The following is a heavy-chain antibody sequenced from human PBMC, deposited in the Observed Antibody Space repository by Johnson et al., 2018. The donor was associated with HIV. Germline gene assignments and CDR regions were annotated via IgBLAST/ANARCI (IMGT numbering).Heavy chain of an antibody. CDR2: IRSKAYGGTT. CDR3: TRVLGERYDAFDI. V-gene: IGHV3-49*04. J-gene: IGHJ3*02. CDR1: TFTFSDYY. D-gene: IGHD3-16*01. Sequence: VQLVESGGGLVKPGGSLRLSCAVSTFTFSDYYMHWVRQAPGQGLEWVGFIRSKAYGGTTEYAASVKGRFTISRDDSKSIAYLQMNSLKTEDTAVYYCTRVLGERYDAFDIWGQGTMVTVSS.